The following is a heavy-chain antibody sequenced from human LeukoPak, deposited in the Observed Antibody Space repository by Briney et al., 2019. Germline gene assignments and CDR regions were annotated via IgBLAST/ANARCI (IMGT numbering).Heavy chain of an antibody. V-gene: IGHV3-73*01. CDR2: IRSKANSYAT. D-gene: IGHD3-10*01. Sequence: YPGRSLRLSCGASGFTFSTYGMHWVRQASGKGLEWVGRIRSKANSYATAYAASVKGRFTISRDDSKNTAYLQMNSLKTEDTAVYYCSRHPHHYGSGSYYPGDYWGQGTLVTVSS. CDR1: GFTFSTYG. J-gene: IGHJ4*02. CDR3: SRHPHHYGSGSYYPGDY.